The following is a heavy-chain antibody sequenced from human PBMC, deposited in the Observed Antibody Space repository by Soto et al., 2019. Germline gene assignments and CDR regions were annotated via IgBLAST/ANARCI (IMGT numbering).Heavy chain of an antibody. CDR3: ARDYGYSDY. D-gene: IGHD5-18*01. CDR2: IWYDGSNK. J-gene: IGHJ4*02. V-gene: IGHV3-33*01. CDR1: GFTFRRYG. Sequence: QVQLVESGGGVVQPGTSLRLSCAASASGFTFRRYGMHWVRQAPGKGLEWVALIWYDGSNKYYADSVKGRFTISRDNSKNTLYLQMNSLRAEDTAVYYCARDYGYSDYWGQGTLVTVSS.